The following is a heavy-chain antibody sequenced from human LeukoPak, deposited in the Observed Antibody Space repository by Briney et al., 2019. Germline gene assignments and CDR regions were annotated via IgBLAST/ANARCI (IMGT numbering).Heavy chain of an antibody. CDR3: ARDGAARPEYDY. Sequence: SVKVSCKASGYTFTGYYMHWVRQAPGQGLEWMGWINPNSGGTNYAQKFQGRVAMTRDTSISTAYMELSRLRSDDTAVYYCARDGAARPEYDYWGQGTLVTVSS. J-gene: IGHJ4*02. V-gene: IGHV1-2*02. CDR1: GYTFTGYY. CDR2: INPNSGGT. D-gene: IGHD6-6*01.